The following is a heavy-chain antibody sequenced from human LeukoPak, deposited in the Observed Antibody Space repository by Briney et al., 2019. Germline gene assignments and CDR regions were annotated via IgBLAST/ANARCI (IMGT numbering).Heavy chain of an antibody. Sequence: ASVKVSCKASGYTFTSYDINWVRQAPGQGLEWMGRIIPILGIANYAQKFQGRVTITADKSTSTAHMELSSLRSEDTAVYYCARADKAYCGGDCYSVPAEYFQHWGQGTLVTVSS. J-gene: IGHJ1*01. CDR2: IIPILGIA. CDR1: GYTFTSYD. CDR3: ARADKAYCGGDCYSVPAEYFQH. D-gene: IGHD2-21*02. V-gene: IGHV1-69*04.